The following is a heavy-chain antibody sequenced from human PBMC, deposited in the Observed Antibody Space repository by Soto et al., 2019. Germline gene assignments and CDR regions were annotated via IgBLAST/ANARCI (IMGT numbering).Heavy chain of an antibody. CDR1: GYTFTSYG. V-gene: IGHV1-46*01. CDR3: ARENYDFWSGPGNYGMDV. CDR2: INPSSGST. D-gene: IGHD3-3*01. J-gene: IGHJ6*02. Sequence: ASLKVSCKASGYTFTSYGIHWVRQAPGQGLEWMGIINPSSGSTSYAQKFQGRVTMTRDTSTSTVYMELSSLRSEDTAVYYCARENYDFWSGPGNYGMDVWGQGTTVTVSS.